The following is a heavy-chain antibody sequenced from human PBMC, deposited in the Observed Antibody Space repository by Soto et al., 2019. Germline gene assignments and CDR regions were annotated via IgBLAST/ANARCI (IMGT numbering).Heavy chain of an antibody. Sequence: EVQLVESGGGLVQPGRSLRLSCAASGFTFDDYAMHWVRQAPGKGLEWVSGISWNSGRIGYADYVKGRFTISRDNAKNSLYLQMNSLRAEDTALYYCAKATVINAFDIWGQGTMVTVSS. CDR2: ISWNSGRI. J-gene: IGHJ3*02. V-gene: IGHV3-9*01. CDR3: AKATVINAFDI. CDR1: GFTFDDYA. D-gene: IGHD2-21*01.